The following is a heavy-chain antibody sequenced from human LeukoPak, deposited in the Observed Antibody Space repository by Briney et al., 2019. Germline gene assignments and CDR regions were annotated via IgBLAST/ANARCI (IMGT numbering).Heavy chain of an antibody. Sequence: PSETLSLTCTVSGGSISSSSYYWGWIRQPPGKGLEWIGSIYYSGSTYYNPSLKSRVTISVDTSKNQFSLKLSSVTAADTAVYYCARLSNLLLWFGELSYFDYWGQGTLATVSS. CDR3: ARLSNLLLWFGELSYFDY. CDR2: IYYSGST. D-gene: IGHD3-10*01. V-gene: IGHV4-39*01. J-gene: IGHJ4*02. CDR1: GGSISSSSYY.